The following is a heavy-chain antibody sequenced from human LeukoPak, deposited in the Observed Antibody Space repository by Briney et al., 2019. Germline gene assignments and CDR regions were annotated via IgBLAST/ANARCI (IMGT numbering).Heavy chain of an antibody. CDR2: IYYSGTT. J-gene: IGHJ5*02. CDR3: ARGPQYSSSWYYFGWFDP. Sequence: PSETLSLTCIVSHDSINSSSYYWGCFRQPPGKGLEWIGSIYYSGTTYYNPSLKSRVTISVDTSKNQFSLKLSSVTAADTAVYYCARGPQYSSSWYYFGWFDPWGQGTLVTVSS. D-gene: IGHD6-13*01. CDR1: HDSINSSSYY. V-gene: IGHV4-39*07.